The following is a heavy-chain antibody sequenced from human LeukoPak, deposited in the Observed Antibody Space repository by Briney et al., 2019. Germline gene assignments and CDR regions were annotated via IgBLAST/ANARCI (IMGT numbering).Heavy chain of an antibody. CDR2: ISSSSSYI. CDR3: ARDFGYYYGSGSPLDY. CDR1: GFTFSSYS. J-gene: IGHJ4*02. D-gene: IGHD3-10*01. V-gene: IGHV3-21*01. Sequence: PGGSLRLSCAASGFTFSSYSMNWVRQAPGKGLEWVSSISSSSSYIYYADSVKGRFTISRDNSKNTLYLQMNSLRAEDTAVYYCARDFGYYYGSGSPLDYWGQGTLVTVSS.